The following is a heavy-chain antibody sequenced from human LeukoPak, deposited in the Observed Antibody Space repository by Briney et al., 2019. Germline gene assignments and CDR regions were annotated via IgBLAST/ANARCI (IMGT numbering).Heavy chain of an antibody. CDR3: AIGNYFDY. J-gene: IGHJ4*02. V-gene: IGHV3-7*01. CDR1: RFTFSSSW. CDR2: IKQDGSEI. Sequence: GGSLRLSCTASRFTFSSSWMSWVRQAPGKGLEWVANIKQDGSEIFYVDSVKGRFTISRDNAKNSLYLQMNSLRAEDTAVYYYAIGNYFDYWGQGTLVTVSS. D-gene: IGHD1-14*01.